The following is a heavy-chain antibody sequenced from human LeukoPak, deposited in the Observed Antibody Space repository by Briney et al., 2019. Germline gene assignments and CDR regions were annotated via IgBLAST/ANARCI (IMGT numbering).Heavy chain of an antibody. CDR1: GFTFSSYA. CDR2: ISYDGSNK. J-gene: IGHJ5*02. CDR3: AREKGFRFDP. V-gene: IGHV3-30-3*01. Sequence: PGRSLRLSCAASGFTFSSYAMHWVRQAPGKGLEWVAVISYDGSNKYYADSVKGRFTISRDNSKNTLYLQMNSLRAEDTAVYYCAREKGFRFDPWGQGTLVTVSS. D-gene: IGHD2-21*01.